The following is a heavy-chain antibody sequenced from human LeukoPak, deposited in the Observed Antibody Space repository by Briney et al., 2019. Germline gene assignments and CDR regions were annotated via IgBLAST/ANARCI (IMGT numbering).Heavy chain of an antibody. D-gene: IGHD1-26*01. Sequence: SETLSLTCTVSGYSISSGSYWGWIRQPPGKGLEWVGSIYHSGSTYHNPSLKSRVTISVDTSKNQFSLKLSSVTAADTAVYYCARDGRYYYAFDIWGQGTMVTVSS. CDR2: IYHSGST. CDR3: ARDGRYYYAFDI. CDR1: GYSISSGSY. J-gene: IGHJ3*02. V-gene: IGHV4-38-2*02.